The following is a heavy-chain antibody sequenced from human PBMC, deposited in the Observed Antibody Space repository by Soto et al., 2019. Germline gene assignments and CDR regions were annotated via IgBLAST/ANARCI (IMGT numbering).Heavy chain of an antibody. CDR2: ISSSSSYI. V-gene: IGHV3-21*01. J-gene: IGHJ4*02. D-gene: IGHD6-6*01. Sequence: EVQLVESGGGLVKPGGSLRLSCAASGVTFSSYSMNWVRQAPGKGLEWVSSISSSSSYIYYADSVKGRFTISRDNAKTSLYLQMNSLRAEDTAVYYCARDLYSSSARYFDYCGQGTLVTVSS. CDR1: GVTFSSYS. CDR3: ARDLYSSSARYFDY.